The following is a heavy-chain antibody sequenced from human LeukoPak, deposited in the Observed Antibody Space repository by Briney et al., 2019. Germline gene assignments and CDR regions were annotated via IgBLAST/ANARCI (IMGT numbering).Heavy chain of an antibody. D-gene: IGHD2-15*01. CDR2: LSGSGANT. V-gene: IGHV3-23*01. Sequence: GGSLRLSCAASGFTFSSYAMAWVRQAPGKGLEWVSSLSGSGANTYYTHSVRGRFTISRDNSKNTLYLQMNSLRAEDTAVYYCAKDRVNGGSCYDYWGQGTLVTVSS. J-gene: IGHJ4*02. CDR3: AKDRVNGGSCYDY. CDR1: GFTFSSYA.